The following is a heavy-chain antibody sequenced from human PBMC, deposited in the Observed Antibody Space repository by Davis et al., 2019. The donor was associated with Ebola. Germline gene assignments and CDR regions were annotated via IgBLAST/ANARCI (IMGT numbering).Heavy chain of an antibody. V-gene: IGHV4-31*03. Sequence: SETLSLTCTVPGGSISSGGYYWSWIRQHPGKGLEWIGYIYYSGSTYYNPSLKSRVTISVDTSKNQFSLKLSSVTAADTAVYYCAREHDYGGRNYGMDVWGKGTTVTVSS. CDR3: AREHDYGGRNYGMDV. D-gene: IGHD4-23*01. CDR2: IYYSGST. CDR1: GGSISSGGYY. J-gene: IGHJ6*04.